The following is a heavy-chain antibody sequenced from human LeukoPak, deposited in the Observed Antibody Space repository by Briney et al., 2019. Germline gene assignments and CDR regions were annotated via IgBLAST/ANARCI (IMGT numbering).Heavy chain of an antibody. CDR3: ARDRKGALLWFGIPRWYFDL. D-gene: IGHD3-10*01. Sequence: PGGSLRLSCAASGFTFSSYSMNWVRQAPGKGLEWVSYISSSSSTIYYADSVKGRFTISRDNAKNSLYLQMNSLRAEDTAVYYCARDRKGALLWFGIPRWYFDLWGRGTLVTVSS. CDR2: ISSSSSTI. J-gene: IGHJ2*01. CDR1: GFTFSSYS. V-gene: IGHV3-48*01.